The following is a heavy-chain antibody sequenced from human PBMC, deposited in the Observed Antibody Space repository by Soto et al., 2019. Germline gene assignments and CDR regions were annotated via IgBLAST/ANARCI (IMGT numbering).Heavy chain of an antibody. V-gene: IGHV5-10-1*01. Sequence: PGESMKNSNKGSGCNFASYWISWVRQMTGKGLEWMGRIDPSDSYTNYSPSFQGHVTISADKSISTAYLQWSSLKASDTAMYYCATGGGYSYGYGFDYWGQGTLVTVSS. CDR1: GCNFASYW. J-gene: IGHJ4*02. CDR2: IDPSDSYT. CDR3: ATGGGYSYGYGFDY. D-gene: IGHD5-18*01.